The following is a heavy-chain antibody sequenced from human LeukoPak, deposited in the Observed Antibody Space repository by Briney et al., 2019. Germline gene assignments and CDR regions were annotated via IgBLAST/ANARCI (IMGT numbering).Heavy chain of an antibody. Sequence: GASVKVSCKASGYTFTGYYMHWVRQAPGQGLEWMGWISAYNGNTNYAQKLQGRVTMTTDTSTSTAYMELRSLRSDDTAVYYCATNRPRITIFFHPQGGRKEYYFDYWGQGTLVTVSS. V-gene: IGHV1-18*04. CDR1: GYTFTGYY. J-gene: IGHJ4*02. D-gene: IGHD3-9*01. CDR3: ATNRPRITIFFHPQGGRKEYYFDY. CDR2: ISAYNGNT.